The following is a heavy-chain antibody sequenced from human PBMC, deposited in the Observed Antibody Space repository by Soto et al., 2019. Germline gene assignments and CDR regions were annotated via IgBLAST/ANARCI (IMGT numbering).Heavy chain of an antibody. CDR3: ARDPLLEWLLSRYYYYYYYMDV. CDR2: ISSSSSTI. D-gene: IGHD3-3*01. J-gene: IGHJ6*03. V-gene: IGHV3-48*01. Sequence: PGGSLRLSCAASGFTFSSYSMNWVRQAPGKGLEWVSYISSSSSTIYYADSVKGRFTISRDNAKNSLYLQMNSLRAEDTAVYYCARDPLLEWLLSRYYYYYYYMDVWGKGTTVTVSS. CDR1: GFTFSSYS.